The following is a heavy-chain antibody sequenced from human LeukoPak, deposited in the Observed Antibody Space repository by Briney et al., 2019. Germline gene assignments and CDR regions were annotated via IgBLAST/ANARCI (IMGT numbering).Heavy chain of an antibody. CDR1: GYVFTTYH. J-gene: IGHJ4*02. V-gene: IGHV1-2*02. D-gene: IGHD1-7*01. Sequence: ASVKVSCKASGYVFTTYHIHWVRQAPGQGLELVGWINPNTGGANHVQKFQGRVTMTRDTSIATAYMELSELRSDDTALYFCATFTGTTAYWGQGTLVTVSS. CDR3: ATFTGTTAY. CDR2: INPNTGGA.